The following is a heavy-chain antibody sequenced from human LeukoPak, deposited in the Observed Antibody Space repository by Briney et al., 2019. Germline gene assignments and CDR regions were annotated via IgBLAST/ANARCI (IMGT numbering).Heavy chain of an antibody. CDR2: VYSSGAT. V-gene: IGHV4-4*07. D-gene: IGHD3-10*01. CDR3: ARDHYGSGSYKAYFDY. Sequence: NSSEPLSLTCTVSDASVTTYSWSWLRQPAGKGLEWIGRVYSSGATKYNPSLKSRVTISADTSKNQFSLKLPSVTAADTAVYYCARDHYGSGSYKAYFDYWGHGIQVTVSS. CDR1: DASVTTYS. J-gene: IGHJ4*01.